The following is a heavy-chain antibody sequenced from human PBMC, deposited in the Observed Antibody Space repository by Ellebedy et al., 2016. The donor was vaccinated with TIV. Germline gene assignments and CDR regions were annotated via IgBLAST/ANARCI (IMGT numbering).Heavy chain of an antibody. V-gene: IGHV1-69*13. J-gene: IGHJ6*02. D-gene: IGHD3-22*01. Sequence: SVKVSXXASGGTFSSYAISWVRQAPGQGLEWMGGIIPIFGTANYAQKFQGRVTITADESTSTAYMELSSLRSEDTAVYYCARVWFHYDSSGYYDLGGMDVWGQGTTVTVSS. CDR2: IIPIFGTA. CDR3: ARVWFHYDSSGYYDLGGMDV. CDR1: GGTFSSYA.